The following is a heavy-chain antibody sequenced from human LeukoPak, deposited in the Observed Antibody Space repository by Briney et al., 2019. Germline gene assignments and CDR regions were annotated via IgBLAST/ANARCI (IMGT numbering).Heavy chain of an antibody. CDR2: IYYSGST. J-gene: IGHJ4*02. D-gene: IGHD2-15*01. Sequence: GSLRLSCAASGFTFSSYEMNWVRQAPGKGLEWIGYIYYSGSTNYNPSLKSRVTISVDTSKNQFSLKLRSVTAADTAVYYCARVTGYVIEDNFDYWGQGTLVTVSS. CDR3: ARVTGYVIEDNFDY. CDR1: GFTFSSYE. V-gene: IGHV4-59*01.